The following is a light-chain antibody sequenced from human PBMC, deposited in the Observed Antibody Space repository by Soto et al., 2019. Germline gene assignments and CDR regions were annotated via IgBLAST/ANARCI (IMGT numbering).Light chain of an antibody. V-gene: IGKV1-5*03. J-gene: IGKJ4*01. CDR2: KAS. Sequence: DLQMTQSPSTLSASVGDRVTITCRASQSITYWLAWYQQRPGKAPNLLIYKASTLESGVPSRFSGSGSATEFTLTISSLQPDDFATYYCQHYRTYPIAFGGGTKVEIK. CDR1: QSITYW. CDR3: QHYRTYPIA.